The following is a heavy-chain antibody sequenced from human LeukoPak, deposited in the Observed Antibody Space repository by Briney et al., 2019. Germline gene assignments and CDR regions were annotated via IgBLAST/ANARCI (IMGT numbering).Heavy chain of an antibody. J-gene: IGHJ2*01. Sequence: HPGGSLRLSCVASRFTFSSYSMNWVRQAPGKGLEWVSFTSSSGDTIYYADSVKGRFTISRDNSRNTLYLQMNSLRAEDTAVYYCAKALSSSFYYFDLGGRGTLVTVSS. CDR3: AKALSSSFYYFDL. CDR1: RFTFSSYS. CDR2: TSSSGDTI. D-gene: IGHD3-16*02. V-gene: IGHV3-48*01.